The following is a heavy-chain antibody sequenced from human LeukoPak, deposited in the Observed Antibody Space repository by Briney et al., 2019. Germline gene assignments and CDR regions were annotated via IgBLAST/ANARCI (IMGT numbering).Heavy chain of an antibody. Sequence: PSETLSLTCTVSGGSLSSTASYWAWIRQPPGKGLEWIGSIYYNGNTYYHPSLKSRVTMSEDTSKNQFSLKLNSVTAADTAVYYCARRDFDIGWFDPWGQGILVTVSS. D-gene: IGHD3-22*01. CDR2: IYYNGNT. CDR3: ARRDFDIGWFDP. J-gene: IGHJ5*02. CDR1: GGSLSSTASY. V-gene: IGHV4-39*01.